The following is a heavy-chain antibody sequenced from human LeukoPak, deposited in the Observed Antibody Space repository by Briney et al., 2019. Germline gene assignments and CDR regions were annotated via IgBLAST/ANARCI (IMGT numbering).Heavy chain of an antibody. V-gene: IGHV3-23*01. CDR3: AKGGSLYFFDS. CDR1: GFSFVNSA. D-gene: IGHD1-26*01. J-gene: IGHJ4*02. Sequence: GGSLRLFCAASGFSFVNSAMSWVRQAPGKGLEWVSGIGASGVYTYYADSVKGRFTISRDNPKDTLFLQMDSLRAEDTAVYYCAKGGSLYFFDSWGQGTLVTVSS. CDR2: IGASGVYT.